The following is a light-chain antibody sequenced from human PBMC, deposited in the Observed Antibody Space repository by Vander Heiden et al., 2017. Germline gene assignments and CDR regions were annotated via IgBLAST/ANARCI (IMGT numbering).Light chain of an antibody. CDR1: QSISNN. CDR2: RAF. J-gene: IGKJ4*01. V-gene: IGKV3-15*01. CDR3: QQYNDWPPLT. Sequence: EIVMTQSPATLSVSPGGRATLSCRASQSISNNLVWYQQKPGQAPRPLILRAFTKATGIPARFSGSGSGTEFTLTISSLQSEDFAIYYCQQYNDWPPLTFGGGTKVEIK.